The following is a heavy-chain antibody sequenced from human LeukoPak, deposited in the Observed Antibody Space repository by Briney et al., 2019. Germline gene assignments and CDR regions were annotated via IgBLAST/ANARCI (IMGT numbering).Heavy chain of an antibody. V-gene: IGHV3-74*01. CDR2: ISPTGSTT. CDR3: ARGPNSNWSGLDF. CDR1: GYSFSGHW. J-gene: IGHJ4*02. Sequence: GGSLRLSCIASGYSFSGHWMHWARQLPGKGLVWVSRISPTGSTTSYADSVKGRFTVSRDNAKNTLYLQVNNLRAEDTAVYYCARGPNSNWSGLDFWGQGTLLTVSS. D-gene: IGHD6-6*01.